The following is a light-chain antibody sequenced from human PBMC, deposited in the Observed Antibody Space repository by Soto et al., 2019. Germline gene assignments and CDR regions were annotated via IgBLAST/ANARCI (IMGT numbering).Light chain of an antibody. CDR3: GTWDSSLSAGV. V-gene: IGLV1-51*01. CDR1: RSNVGSNY. Sequence: QSVLTQPPSVSAAPGQKVTISCSGSRSNVGSNYVSWYQQLPGTAPNLLIYDNDKRPSGIPDRFSGSKSGKSATLGITGLQTGDEADYYCGTWDSSLSAGVFGGGTKLTVL. J-gene: IGLJ3*02. CDR2: DND.